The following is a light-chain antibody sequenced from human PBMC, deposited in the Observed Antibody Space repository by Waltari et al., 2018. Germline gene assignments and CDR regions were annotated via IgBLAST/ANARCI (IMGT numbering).Light chain of an antibody. CDR3: QQYGSSPWT. J-gene: IGKJ1*01. V-gene: IGKV3-20*01. Sequence: EIVLTQSPGTLSLSPGERATLSCRASQSVSSSYLAWYQQKPGQAPRVLIHGASNRATCIPDRVSGSGSGTDFTLTISRLEPEDFAVYYCQQYGSSPWTFGQGTKVEIK. CDR2: GAS. CDR1: QSVSSSY.